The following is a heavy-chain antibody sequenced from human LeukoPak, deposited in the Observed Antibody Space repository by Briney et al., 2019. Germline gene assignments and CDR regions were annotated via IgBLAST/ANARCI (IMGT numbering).Heavy chain of an antibody. J-gene: IGHJ6*02. D-gene: IGHD1-26*01. CDR3: ARDDSGSYHQLGV. CDR1: GDSISTYY. CDR2: IYYSGST. Sequence: SETLSLTCTVSGDSISTYYWSWIRQPPGKGLEWHGYIYYSGSTNYNPSLKSRVTISVDTSKNQFSLKLISVTAADTAVYYCARDDSGSYHQLGVWGQGTTVTVSS. V-gene: IGHV4-59*01.